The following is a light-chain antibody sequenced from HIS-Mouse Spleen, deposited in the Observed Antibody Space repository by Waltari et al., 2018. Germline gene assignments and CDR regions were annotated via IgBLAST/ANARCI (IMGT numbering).Light chain of an antibody. CDR3: YSTDSSGNHRV. CDR2: EDS. V-gene: IGLV3-10*01. CDR1: ALPNKY. J-gene: IGLJ2*01. Sequence: SYDLTPPPSVSVSPGQTARTTCSGDALPNKYAYWYQQKSGQAPVLVIYEDSKRPSGIPERFSGSSSGTMATLTISGAQVEDEADYYCYSTDSSGNHRVFGGGTKLTVL.